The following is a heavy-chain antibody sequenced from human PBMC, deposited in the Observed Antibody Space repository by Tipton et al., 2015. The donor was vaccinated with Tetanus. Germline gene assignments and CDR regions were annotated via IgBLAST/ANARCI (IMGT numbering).Heavy chain of an antibody. CDR2: INHSGST. CDR1: GGSFSGYY. Sequence: TLSLTCAVYGGSFSGYYWSWIRQPPGKGLEWIGEINHSGSTNYNPSLKSRVTISVDTSKNQFSLKLSSVTAADTAVYYCARGRARSNYYYYGMDVWGQGTTVTVSS. CDR3: ARGRARSNYYYYGMDV. J-gene: IGHJ6*02. V-gene: IGHV4-34*01.